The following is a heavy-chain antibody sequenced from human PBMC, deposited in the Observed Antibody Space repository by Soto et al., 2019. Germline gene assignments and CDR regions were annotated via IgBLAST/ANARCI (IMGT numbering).Heavy chain of an antibody. J-gene: IGHJ3*02. CDR1: GGTFSNFA. CDR3: AASGRDVLGYDDKETGGLDI. CDR2: IIPLFNVA. Sequence: QVQLVQSGPEVKKPGSSVKVSCEASGGTFSNFAVNWVRQAPGQGLEWVGGIIPLFNVAKYAQKFEGRVTIVADDATSTAYMDLSSLRSDDTAVYYCAASGRDVLGYDDKETGGLDIWGQGTMVTVSS. D-gene: IGHD2-15*01. V-gene: IGHV1-69*01.